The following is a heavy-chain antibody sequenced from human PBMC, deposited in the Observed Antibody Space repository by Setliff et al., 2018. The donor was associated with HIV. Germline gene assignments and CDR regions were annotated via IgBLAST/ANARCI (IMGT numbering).Heavy chain of an antibody. Sequence: PGGSLRLSCVASDFRFSDSAMSWVRQTPGKGLEYVSSITDTGSKTYYADSVKGRFTISRDNSKNTVYLQMVSLRAEDTALYFCAKDRLFPRLWGQGIQVTVSS. D-gene: IGHD2-21*01. CDR2: ITDTGSKT. V-gene: IGHV3-23*01. J-gene: IGHJ4*02. CDR3: AKDRLFPRL. CDR1: DFRFSDSA.